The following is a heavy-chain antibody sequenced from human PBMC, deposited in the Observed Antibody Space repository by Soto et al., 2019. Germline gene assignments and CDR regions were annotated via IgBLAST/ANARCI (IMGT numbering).Heavy chain of an antibody. Sequence: SETLSLTSAASGGSISSSNWLIWVRQPPGKGLEWIGEIYHSGSTNYNPSLKSRVTISVDKSKNQFSLKLSSVTAADTAVYYCARTRENYDFWSGYDAFDIWGQGTMVTVSS. CDR2: IYHSGST. CDR1: GGSISSSNW. J-gene: IGHJ3*02. CDR3: ARTRENYDFWSGYDAFDI. V-gene: IGHV4-4*02. D-gene: IGHD3-3*01.